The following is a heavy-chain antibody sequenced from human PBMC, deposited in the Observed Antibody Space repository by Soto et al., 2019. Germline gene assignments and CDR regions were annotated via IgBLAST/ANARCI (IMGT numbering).Heavy chain of an antibody. J-gene: IGHJ5*02. D-gene: IGHD2-2*01. CDR3: AKDGGIVVVPAAMVDP. CDR1: GFTFSSYA. Sequence: GGSLRLSCAASGFTFSSYAMSWVRQAPGKGLEWVSAISGSGGSTYYADSVKGRFTISRDNSKNTLYLQMNSLRAEDTAVYYCAKDGGIVVVPAAMVDPWGQGTLVTVSS. V-gene: IGHV3-23*01. CDR2: ISGSGGST.